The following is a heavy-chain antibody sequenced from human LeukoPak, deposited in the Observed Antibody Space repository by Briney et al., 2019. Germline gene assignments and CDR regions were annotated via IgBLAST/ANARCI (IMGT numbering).Heavy chain of an antibody. CDR3: AREGSTTGGRSDYYYMDV. V-gene: IGHV4-34*01. CDR1: GGSFSGYF. J-gene: IGHJ6*03. Sequence: PAETLSLTCAVYGGSFSGYFWSWIRQPPGEGLEWIGEINHSGVTNYNPSLKSRVTISLDTSKNQFSLNLSSVTAADTAVYYCAREGSTTGGRSDYYYMDVWGKGTTVTVSS. CDR2: INHSGVT. D-gene: IGHD1-26*01.